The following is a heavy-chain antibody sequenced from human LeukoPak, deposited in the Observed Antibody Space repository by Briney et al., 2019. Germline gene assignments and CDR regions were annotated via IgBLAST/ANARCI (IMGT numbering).Heavy chain of an antibody. Sequence: PGGSLRLSCAASGFTFSSYAMIWVRQAPGKGLEWVSGISGSGGVTHYADSVKGRFTISRDNSKNTLYLQMNSLRAEDTAVYYCAKGVTTVRIYYHGMDVWGQGTTVTVSS. CDR2: ISGSGGVT. D-gene: IGHD4-17*01. CDR1: GFTFSSYA. J-gene: IGHJ6*02. V-gene: IGHV3-23*01. CDR3: AKGVTTVRIYYHGMDV.